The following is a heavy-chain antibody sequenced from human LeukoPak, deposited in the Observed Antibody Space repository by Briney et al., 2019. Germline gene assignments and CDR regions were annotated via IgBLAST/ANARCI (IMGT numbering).Heavy chain of an antibody. V-gene: IGHV4-31*03. CDR2: IYYSGST. D-gene: IGHD1-14*01. CDR1: GGSISSGGYY. J-gene: IGHJ4*02. CDR3: ARVPIVEPPDY. Sequence: SETLSLTCTVSGGSISSGGYYWSWIRQHPGKGLEWIGYIYYSGSTCYNPSLKSRVTISVDTSKNQFSLKLSSVTAADTAVYYCARVPIVEPPDYWGQGTLVTVSS.